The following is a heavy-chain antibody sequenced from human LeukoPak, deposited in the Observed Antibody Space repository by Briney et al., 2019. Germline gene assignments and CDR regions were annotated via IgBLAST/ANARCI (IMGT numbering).Heavy chain of an antibody. D-gene: IGHD6-13*01. J-gene: IGHJ3*02. Sequence: SETLSLTCTVSGGSISSYYWSWIRQPPGKGLEWIGYIYYSGSTNYNPTLKSRVTISVDTSKNQFSLKLSSVTAADTAVYYCARVKYSRGSSWYSAFDIWGQGTMDTVSS. CDR1: GGSISSYY. CDR2: IYYSGST. CDR3: ARVKYSRGSSWYSAFDI. V-gene: IGHV4-59*01.